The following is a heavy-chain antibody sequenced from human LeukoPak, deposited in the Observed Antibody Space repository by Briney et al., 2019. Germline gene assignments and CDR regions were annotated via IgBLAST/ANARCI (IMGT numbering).Heavy chain of an antibody. CDR2: INPNSGGT. Sequence: ASVTASCKASGYTFTGYYMHWVRQAPGQGLEWMGWINPNSGGTNYAQKFQGRVTMTRDTSISTVYMELSGLRSDDTAVYYCASQREAGRGGYYFDYWGQGTLVTVSS. J-gene: IGHJ4*02. CDR1: GYTFTGYY. CDR3: ASQREAGRGGYYFDY. D-gene: IGHD6-19*01. V-gene: IGHV1-2*02.